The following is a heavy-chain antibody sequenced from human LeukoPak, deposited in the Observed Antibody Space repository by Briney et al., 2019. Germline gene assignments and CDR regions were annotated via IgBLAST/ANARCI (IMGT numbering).Heavy chain of an antibody. Sequence: PRASVNVSCKASGGTFTTYSISWVRQAPGQGLEWMGGIIPIFGTANYAQKFQGRVTITADESTSTAYMELSSLRSEDTAVYYCARASFRVQFDYWGQGTLVTVSS. CDR2: IIPIFGTA. J-gene: IGHJ4*02. D-gene: IGHD3-10*01. V-gene: IGHV1-69*01. CDR1: GGTFTTYS. CDR3: ARASFRVQFDY.